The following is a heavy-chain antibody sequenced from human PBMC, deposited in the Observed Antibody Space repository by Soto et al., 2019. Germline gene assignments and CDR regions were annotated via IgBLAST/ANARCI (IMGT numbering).Heavy chain of an antibody. CDR1: GGTFSSYV. CDR3: AKERTGRITIFGGGYYYYGMDV. CDR2: IIPIFGTA. D-gene: IGHD3-3*01. J-gene: IGHJ6*02. V-gene: IGHV1-69*13. Sequence: SVKVSCKAPGGTFSSYVITWVRQAPGQGLEWMGAIIPIFGTANYAQKFQGRVTITADESTSTAYMELSSLRSEDTAVYHCAKERTGRITIFGGGYYYYGMDVWGQGTTVTV.